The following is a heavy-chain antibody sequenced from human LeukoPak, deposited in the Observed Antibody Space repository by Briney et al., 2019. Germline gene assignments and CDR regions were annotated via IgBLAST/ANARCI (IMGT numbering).Heavy chain of an antibody. D-gene: IGHD6-19*01. CDR1: GFTFSINY. Sequence: GGSLRLSCTASGFTFSINYMAWVRQAPGKGLEWVAFIQYDGTNKYYADSVKGRFTISRDNSKNSLYLQMNSLRAEDTAVYYCAKDSVVGRPDIAMSGIDYWGQGTLVTVSS. CDR3: AKDSVVGRPDIAMSGIDY. CDR2: IQYDGTNK. J-gene: IGHJ4*02. V-gene: IGHV3-30*02.